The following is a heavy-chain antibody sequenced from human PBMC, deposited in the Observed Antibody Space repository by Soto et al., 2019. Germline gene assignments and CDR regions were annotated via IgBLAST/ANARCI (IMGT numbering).Heavy chain of an antibody. CDR3: ARAPHEGGGCPDY. Sequence: QVQLQESGPGLVKPSQTLSLTCTVSGGSISSDDYYWSWIRQPPGKGLEWIGDMYYSGSTNYNPSLRSRVTISVDTSKNQFSLKLNSVTAADTAVYYCARAPHEGGGCPDYWGQGTLVTVSS. J-gene: IGHJ4*02. CDR2: MYYSGST. D-gene: IGHD2-15*01. CDR1: GGSISSDDYY. V-gene: IGHV4-30-4*01.